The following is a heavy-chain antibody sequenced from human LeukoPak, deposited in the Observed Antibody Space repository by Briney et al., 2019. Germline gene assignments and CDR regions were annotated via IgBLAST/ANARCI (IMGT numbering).Heavy chain of an antibody. V-gene: IGHV3-53*01. CDR3: ARVPQQHWDFDL. D-gene: IGHD6-13*01. CDR2: IHSGAGT. J-gene: IGHJ2*01. CDR1: GFTVSSSS. Sequence: PVGSLRLSCAASGFTVSSSSMSWVRQAPGKGLEWVSLIHSGAGTYYADSLKGRFTISRDNPKTTLFLQMNSLRAEDTAVYYCARVPQQHWDFDLWGRGTLVTVSS.